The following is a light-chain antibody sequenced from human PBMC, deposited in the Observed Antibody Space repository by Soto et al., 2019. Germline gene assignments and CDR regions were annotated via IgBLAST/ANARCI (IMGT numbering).Light chain of an antibody. CDR3: QQYGSSPPWT. J-gene: IGKJ1*01. CDR2: GAS. CDR1: QSVSSSY. Sequence: EIVLTQSRGTLSLSPGERATLSCRSIQSVSSSYLAWYQQKPGQAPRLLIYGASSRATGIPDRFSGSGSGTDFTLTISRLEPEDFAVYYCQQYGSSPPWTFGQGTKVDIK. V-gene: IGKV3-20*01.